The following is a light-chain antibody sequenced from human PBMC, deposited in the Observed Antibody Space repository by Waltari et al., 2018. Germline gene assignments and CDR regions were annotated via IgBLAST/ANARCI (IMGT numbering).Light chain of an antibody. CDR2: AAS. CDR1: QSISSY. J-gene: IGKJ1*01. CDR3: QQSGKT. V-gene: IGKV1-39*01. Sequence: DIQMTQSPSSLSAALGDRVTITFRASQSISSYLNWYQQKPGKAPKLLIYAASSLQSGVPSRFSGSGSGTDFTLTISSLQPEDFATYYCQQSGKTFGQGTKVEIK.